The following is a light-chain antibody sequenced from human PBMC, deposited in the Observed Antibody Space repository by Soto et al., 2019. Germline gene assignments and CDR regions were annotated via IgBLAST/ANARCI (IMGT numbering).Light chain of an antibody. CDR1: QSVDRY. J-gene: IGKJ4*01. CDR2: GAS. CDR3: EQYDKSIT. V-gene: IGKV3-20*01. Sequence: VLTQSPDTLSLSPGETATLSCRASQSVDRYVAWYQQKLGQAPRLLIYGASSRATGIPDRFSGSGSGTDFTLTINRLEPEDFAVYYCEQYDKSITFGGGTKVDIK.